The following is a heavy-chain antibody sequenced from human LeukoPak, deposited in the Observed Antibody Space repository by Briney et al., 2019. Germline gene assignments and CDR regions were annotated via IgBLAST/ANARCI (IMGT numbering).Heavy chain of an antibody. J-gene: IGHJ4*02. CDR3: AHSRSIVVVPAAMTCPFDY. D-gene: IGHD2-2*01. CDR2: IYWNDDK. Sequence: ESGPTLVKPTHTLTLTCTFSGFSLSTSGVGVGWIRQPPGKALEWLALIYWNDDKRYSPSLKSRLTITKDTSKNQVVLTMTNMDPVDTATYYCAHSRSIVVVPAAMTCPFDYWGQGTLVTVSS. CDR1: GFSLSTSGVG. V-gene: IGHV2-5*01.